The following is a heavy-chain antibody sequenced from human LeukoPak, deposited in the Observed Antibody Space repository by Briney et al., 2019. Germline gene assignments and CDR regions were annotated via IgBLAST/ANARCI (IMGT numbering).Heavy chain of an antibody. CDR1: GFTFSNFW. CDR2: IYYSGST. Sequence: PGGSLRLSCAASGFTFSNFWMSWVRQAPGKGLEWIGYIYYSGSTNYNPSLKSRVTISVDTSKNQFSLKLSSVTAADTALYYCARHRGLPAANDYWGQGTLVTVSS. V-gene: IGHV4-59*08. CDR3: ARHRGLPAANDY. D-gene: IGHD2-2*01. J-gene: IGHJ4*02.